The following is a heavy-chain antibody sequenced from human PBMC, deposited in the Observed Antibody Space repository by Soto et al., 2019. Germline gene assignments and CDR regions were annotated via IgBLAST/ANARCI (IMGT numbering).Heavy chain of an antibody. V-gene: IGHV3-23*01. D-gene: IGHD2-21*01. J-gene: IGHJ5*02. CDR2: VVGSGGEI. CDR1: GFTISTYA. CDR3: AKDAVYNDGLWLMDS. Sequence: GGSLRLSCAASGFTISTYAMTWVRQAPGKGLECVSGVVGSGGEIYYADSVKGRFTISKDNSKNTLYLQMNSLRDEDTAVYYCAKDAVYNDGLWLMDSWGQGTLVTVSS.